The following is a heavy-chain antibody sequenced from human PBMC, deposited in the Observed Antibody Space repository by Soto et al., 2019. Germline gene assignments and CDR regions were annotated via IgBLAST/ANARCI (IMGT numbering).Heavy chain of an antibody. J-gene: IGHJ6*02. CDR1: GFTFSSYA. Sequence: ESGGGVVPPGRSLRLSCAASGFTFSSYAMHWVRQAPGKGLEWVAVISYDGSNKYYADSVKGRFTISRDNSKNTLYLQMNSLRAEDTAVYYCAKGYCSGGSCYSHYYYGMDVWGQGTTVTVSS. D-gene: IGHD2-15*01. V-gene: IGHV3-30-3*01. CDR2: ISYDGSNK. CDR3: AKGYCSGGSCYSHYYYGMDV.